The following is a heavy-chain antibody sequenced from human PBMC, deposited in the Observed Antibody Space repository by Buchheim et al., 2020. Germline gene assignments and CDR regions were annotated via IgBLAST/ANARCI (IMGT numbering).Heavy chain of an antibody. V-gene: IGHV1-8*01. D-gene: IGHD2-15*01. J-gene: IGHJ6*02. CDR3: ARVYCSGGSCYSYYYGMDV. CDR2: MNPNSGNT. CDR1: GYTFTSYD. Sequence: QVQLVQSGAEVKKPGASVKVSCKASGYTFTSYDINWVRQATGQGLEWMGWMNPNSGNTGYAQKVQGRVTMTRKTSINTASMELSSLRSEDTAVYYCARVYCSGGSCYSYYYGMDVWGQGTT.